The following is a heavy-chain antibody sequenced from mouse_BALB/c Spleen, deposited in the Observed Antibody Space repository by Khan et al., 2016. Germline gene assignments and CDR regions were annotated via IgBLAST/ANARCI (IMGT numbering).Heavy chain of an antibody. CDR1: GFDFSRYW. J-gene: IGHJ1*01. Sequence: EVKLLESGGGLVQPGGSLKLSCAASGFDFSRYWMSWVRHAPGKGLEWIGEINPDSSTINYTPSLKDKFIISRDNANNTLYLQMSKVRAEETALYYGGSTVWNFDVWGAGNTVTGSS. CDR2: INPDSSTI. V-gene: IGHV4-1*02. CDR3: GSTVWNFDV.